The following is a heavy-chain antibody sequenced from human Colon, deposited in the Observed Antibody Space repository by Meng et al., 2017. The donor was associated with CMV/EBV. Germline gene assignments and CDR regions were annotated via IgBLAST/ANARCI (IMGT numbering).Heavy chain of an antibody. D-gene: IGHD2-21*01. V-gene: IGHV3-48*03. Sequence: GGSLRLSCAASGFNFDTFEMNWVRQAPGKGLEWVSFISFFGTGGNTISYADSVKVRFTISRDNAKSSLYLQMNGLRAEDTAIYYCARVGRNCGGDCYDYWGQGTLVTVSS. J-gene: IGHJ4*02. CDR1: GFNFDTFE. CDR2: ISFFGTGGNTI. CDR3: ARVGRNCGGDCYDY.